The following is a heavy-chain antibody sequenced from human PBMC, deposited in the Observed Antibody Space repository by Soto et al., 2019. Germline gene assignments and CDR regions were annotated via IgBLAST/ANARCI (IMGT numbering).Heavy chain of an antibody. D-gene: IGHD3-22*01. CDR3: AKVAYYYDSNSYCLDY. J-gene: IGHJ4*02. V-gene: IGHV3-43*01. Sequence: GGSLRLSGAASGFTFDDYTMHWVRQAPGKGLEWVSLISWDGGSTYYADSVKGRFTISRDNSKNSLYLQMNSLKTEDTALYYCAKVAYYYDSNSYCLDYWGQRTLVPVSP. CDR1: GFTFDDYT. CDR2: ISWDGGST.